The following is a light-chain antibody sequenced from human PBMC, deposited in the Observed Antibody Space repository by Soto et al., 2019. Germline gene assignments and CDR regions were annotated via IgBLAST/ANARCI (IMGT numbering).Light chain of an antibody. J-gene: IGKJ2*01. V-gene: IGKV1-39*01. CDR2: AAS. CDR3: QQSYTSPYT. Sequence: DIQMTQSPSSLPASVGDRVTLTCRESQSISTYLNWYQQKPGKAPKLLIYAASSLQSGVPSRLSGRGSGPDFTLTISSLQPEDFATYYCQQSYTSPYTFGQGTKLEIK. CDR1: QSISTY.